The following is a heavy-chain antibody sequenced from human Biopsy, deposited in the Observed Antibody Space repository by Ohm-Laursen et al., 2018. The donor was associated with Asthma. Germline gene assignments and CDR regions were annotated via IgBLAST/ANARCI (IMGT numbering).Heavy chain of an antibody. V-gene: IGHV4-59*07. Sequence: SDTLFLTCHVYGGSISSFYWSWIRQSPEKGLEWMGHVYWTGSTNYNPSLKSRITMSVDTSKNRMFLELTSVTAADTAIYYCVRAVRNEQWLAPFDYWGQGKPVTVSS. D-gene: IGHD6-19*01. CDR2: VYWTGST. CDR1: GGSISSFY. CDR3: VRAVRNEQWLAPFDY. J-gene: IGHJ4*02.